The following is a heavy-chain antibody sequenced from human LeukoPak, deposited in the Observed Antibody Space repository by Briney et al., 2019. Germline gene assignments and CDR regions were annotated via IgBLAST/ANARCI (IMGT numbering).Heavy chain of an antibody. J-gene: IGHJ4*02. CDR2: ITGSGSST. CDR3: ATSDTLTGYYMGVMFY. V-gene: IGHV3-23*01. Sequence: GGSLRLSCTASGFTFSNYAMSWGRQAPGKGLEWVSAITGSGSSTYYADSVKGRFTISRDNFKNTLYLQMNSLRAEDTAVYYCATSDTLTGYYMGVMFYWGQGTLVTISS. CDR1: GFTFSNYA. D-gene: IGHD3-9*01.